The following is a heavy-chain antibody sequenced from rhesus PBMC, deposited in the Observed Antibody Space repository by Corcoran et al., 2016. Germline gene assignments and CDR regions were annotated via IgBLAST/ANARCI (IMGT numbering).Heavy chain of an antibody. J-gene: IGHJ4*01. Sequence: QVQLQESGPGLVKPSETLSLTCAVSGGSISDDYYWSWIRQPPGKGLEWIGYIYGSGGGTNSNPSLKNRVTISIDTSKNQFSLKLSSVTAADTAVYYCASFLPDYWGQGVLVTVSS. V-gene: IGHV4-106*01. CDR2: IYGSGGGT. D-gene: IGHD2-15*01. CDR1: GGSISDDYY. CDR3: ASFLPDY.